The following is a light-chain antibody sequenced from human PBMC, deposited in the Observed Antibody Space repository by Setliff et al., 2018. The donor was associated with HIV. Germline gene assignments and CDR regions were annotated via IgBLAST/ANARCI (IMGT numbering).Light chain of an antibody. J-gene: IGLJ1*01. CDR3: SSYTHRNTYV. Sequence: QSALPQPASVSGSPGQSITISCSGSSSDVGGYNHVSWYQQHPGKAPKVMIYDVSNRPLGVSNRFSGSKSDNTASLTISGLQAEDEADYFCSSYTHRNTYVFGTG. CDR1: SSDVGGYNH. V-gene: IGLV2-14*03. CDR2: DVS.